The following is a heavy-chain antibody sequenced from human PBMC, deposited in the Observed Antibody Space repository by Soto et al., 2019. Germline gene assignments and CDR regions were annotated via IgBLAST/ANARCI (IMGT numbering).Heavy chain of an antibody. J-gene: IGHJ4*02. CDR1: GFTFSDAW. V-gene: IGHV3-15*01. Sequence: EVHLVESGGGLVKPGGSLRLSCTASGFTFSDAWMSWVRQAPGEGLEWVGRIKSKADGGTTDYAAPVRGRFTISRDDSKTTLYLQMNSLKTEDTAVYYCTLHIVVVTAIYNYFVYWGQGTLVTVSS. CDR3: TLHIVVVTAIYNYFVY. D-gene: IGHD2-21*02. CDR2: IKSKADGGTT.